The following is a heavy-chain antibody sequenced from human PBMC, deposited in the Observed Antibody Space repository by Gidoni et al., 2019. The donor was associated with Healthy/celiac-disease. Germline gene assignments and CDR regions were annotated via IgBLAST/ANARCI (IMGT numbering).Heavy chain of an antibody. CDR3: ATHRYTMVRGVYYYYYYGMDV. J-gene: IGHJ6*02. CDR2: FDPEDGET. D-gene: IGHD3-10*01. V-gene: IGHV1-24*01. CDR1: GYTLTESS. Sequence: QVQLVQSGAEVKKPGSSVKVSCKVSGYTLTESSMPWGRQAPGKGLEWMGGFDPEDGETIYAQKFQGRVTMTEDTSTDTAYMELSSLRSEDTAVYYCATHRYTMVRGVYYYYYYGMDVWGQGTTVTVSS.